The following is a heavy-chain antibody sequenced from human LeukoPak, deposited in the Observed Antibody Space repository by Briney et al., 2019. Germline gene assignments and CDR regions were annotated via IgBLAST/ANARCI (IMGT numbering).Heavy chain of an antibody. V-gene: IGHV3-30*02. CDR3: AKDQDYGSGSYYPDY. CDR1: GFTFSSYG. CDR2: IRYDGSNK. D-gene: IGHD3-10*01. Sequence: VGSLRLSCAASGFTFSSYGMHWVRQAPGKGLEWVAFIRYDGSNKYYADSVKGRFTISRDNSKNTLYLQMNSLRAEDTAVYYCAKDQDYGSGSYYPDYWGQGTLVTVSS. J-gene: IGHJ4*02.